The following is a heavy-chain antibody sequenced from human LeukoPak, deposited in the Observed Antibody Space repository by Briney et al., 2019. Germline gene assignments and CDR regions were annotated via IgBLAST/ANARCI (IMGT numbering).Heavy chain of an antibody. CDR1: GFTSSNYA. Sequence: GGSLRLSCAASGFTSSNYAISWVRQVPGKGLEWVSAISAKRGDTYYADSVKGRFTISRDNAKNSLYLQMNSLRAEDTAVYYCARADSYGYDYWGQGTLVTVSS. D-gene: IGHD5-18*01. CDR2: ISAKRGDT. J-gene: IGHJ4*02. V-gene: IGHV3-21*01. CDR3: ARADSYGYDY.